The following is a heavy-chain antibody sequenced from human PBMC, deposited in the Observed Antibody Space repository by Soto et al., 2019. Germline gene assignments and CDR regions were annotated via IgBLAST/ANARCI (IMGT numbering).Heavy chain of an antibody. D-gene: IGHD3-3*01. J-gene: IGHJ4*02. CDR2: IYYSGST. CDR3: ARHAPDFFGVVIPSFDY. CDR1: GGSISSYY. V-gene: IGHV4-59*08. Sequence: SETLSLTCTVSGGSISSYYWSWIRQPPGKGLEWIGYIYYSGSTNYNPSLKSRVTISVDTSKNQFSLKLSSVTAADTAVYYCARHAPDFFGVVIPSFDYWGQGTLVTVSS.